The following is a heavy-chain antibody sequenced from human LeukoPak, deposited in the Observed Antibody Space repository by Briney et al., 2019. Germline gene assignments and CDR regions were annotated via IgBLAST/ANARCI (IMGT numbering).Heavy chain of an antibody. J-gene: IGHJ3*02. CDR2: INHSGST. CDR3: ARSSDSSGYPDAFDI. Sequence: KPSETLSLTCAVYGGSFSGYYWSWIRQPPGKGLEWIGEINHSGSTNYNPSLKSRVTISVDTSKNQFSLKLSSVTAADTAVYYCARSSDSSGYPDAFDIWGQGTMATVSS. CDR1: GGSFSGYY. V-gene: IGHV4-34*01. D-gene: IGHD3-22*01.